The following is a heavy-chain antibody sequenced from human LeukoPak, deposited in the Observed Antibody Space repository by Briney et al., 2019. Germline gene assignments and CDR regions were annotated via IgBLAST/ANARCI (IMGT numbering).Heavy chain of an antibody. J-gene: IGHJ4*02. Sequence: NPGGSLRLSCAASGFTFSSYCMNWVRQAPGKGLEWVSSISSSSSYIYYADSVKGRFTISRDNAKNSLYLQMNSLRAEDTAVYYCARGGGYYDSSGYYWNYWGQGTLVTVSS. CDR1: GFTFSSYC. CDR3: ARGGGYYDSSGYYWNY. CDR2: ISSSSSYI. D-gene: IGHD3-22*01. V-gene: IGHV3-21*01.